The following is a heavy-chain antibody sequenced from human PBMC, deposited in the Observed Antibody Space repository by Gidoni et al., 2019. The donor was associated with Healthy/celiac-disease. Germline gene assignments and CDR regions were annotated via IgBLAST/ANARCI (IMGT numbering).Heavy chain of an antibody. CDR3: ARGRLVGLMDV. J-gene: IGHJ6*02. D-gene: IGHD1-26*01. V-gene: IGHV4-34*01. Sequence: WIGEINHSGSTNYNPSLKSRVTISVDTSKNQFSLKLSSVTAADTAVYYCARGRLVGLMDVWGQGTTVTVSS. CDR2: INHSGST.